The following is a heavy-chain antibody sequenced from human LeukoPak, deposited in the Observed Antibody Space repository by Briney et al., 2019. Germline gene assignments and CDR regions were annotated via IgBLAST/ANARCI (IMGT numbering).Heavy chain of an antibody. V-gene: IGHV1-8*01. CDR1: GYTFTSYD. D-gene: IGHD3-10*01. CDR3: ATRVYYYGSGSYYTFDP. CDR2: MNPNSGNT. J-gene: IGHJ5*02. Sequence: AASVKVSCKASGYTFTSYDINWVRQATGQGLEWMGWMNPNSGNTGYAQKFQGRVTMTRNTSISTAYMELSSLRSEDTAVYYCATRVYYYGSGSYYTFDPWGQGTLVTVSS.